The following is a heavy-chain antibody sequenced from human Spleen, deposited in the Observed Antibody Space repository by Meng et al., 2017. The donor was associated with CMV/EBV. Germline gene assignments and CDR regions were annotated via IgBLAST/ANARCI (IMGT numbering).Heavy chain of an antibody. V-gene: IGHV3-21*01. CDR1: GFTFSAYN. D-gene: IGHD2-2*01. CDR3: AKDPGDSTSFGIDY. J-gene: IGHJ4*02. CDR2: ISSTSTYI. Sequence: GESLKISCAASGFTFSAYNMNWVRQAPGKGLEWVASISSTSTYIYYADSLKGRFTISRDNAKNSLYLQMNSLRGEGTAIYYCAKDPGDSTSFGIDYWGQGTLVTVSS.